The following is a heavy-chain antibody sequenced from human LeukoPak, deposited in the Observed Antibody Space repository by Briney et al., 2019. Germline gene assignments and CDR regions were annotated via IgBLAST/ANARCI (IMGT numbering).Heavy chain of an antibody. D-gene: IGHD3-22*01. CDR2: ISSSRGDI. CDR3: ARDSSGYYVFDY. J-gene: IGHJ4*02. CDR1: GFTFSSYS. V-gene: IGHV3-21*01. Sequence: GXSLRLSCAASGFTFSSYSMNWVRQAQGKGVEWVSSISSSRGDIYYADYVKGRFTISRDNARNSLYLQMNSLRAEDMAVYYCARDSSGYYVFDYWGQGTLVTVSS.